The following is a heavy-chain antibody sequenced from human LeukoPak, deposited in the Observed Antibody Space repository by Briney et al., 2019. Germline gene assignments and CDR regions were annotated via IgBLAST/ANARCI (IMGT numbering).Heavy chain of an antibody. CDR2: INPSGGST. J-gene: IGHJ6*03. CDR1: GYTFTSYY. Sequence: ASVKVSCKASGYTFTSYYMHWVRQAPGQGLEWMGIINPSGGSTSYAQKFQGRVTMTRDTSTSTAYMELSSLRSEDTAVYYCARTTWSGPTPHYYYMDVWGKGTTVTVSS. V-gene: IGHV1-46*01. D-gene: IGHD3-3*01. CDR3: ARTTWSGPTPHYYYMDV.